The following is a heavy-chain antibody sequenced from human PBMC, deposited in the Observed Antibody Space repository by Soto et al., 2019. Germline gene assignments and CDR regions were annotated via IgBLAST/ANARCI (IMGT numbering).Heavy chain of an antibody. CDR1: GGTFSSYT. CDR3: ATSYEQLIQYYFDY. Sequence: QVQLVQSGAEVKKPGSSVKVSCKASGGTFSSYTISWVRQAPGQGLEWMGRIIPILGIANYAQKFQGRVTITEDKSTSTDYMELSSLRSEDTAVYYCATSYEQLIQYYFDYWGQGTLVTVSS. CDR2: IIPILGIA. V-gene: IGHV1-69*02. J-gene: IGHJ4*02. D-gene: IGHD6-6*01.